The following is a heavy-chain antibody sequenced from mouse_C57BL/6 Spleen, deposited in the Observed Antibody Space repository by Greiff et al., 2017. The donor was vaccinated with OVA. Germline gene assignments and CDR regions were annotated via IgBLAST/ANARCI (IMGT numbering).Heavy chain of an antibody. D-gene: IGHD1-1*01. V-gene: IGHV3-6*01. Sequence: DVQLQESGPGLVKPSQSLSLTCSVTGYSITSGYYWNWIRQFPGNKLEWMGYISYDGSNNYNPSLKNRISITRDTSKNQFFLKLNSVTTEDTATYYCAREGNYGSLAYWGQGTLVTVSA. CDR2: ISYDGSN. CDR3: AREGNYGSLAY. CDR1: GYSITSGYY. J-gene: IGHJ3*01.